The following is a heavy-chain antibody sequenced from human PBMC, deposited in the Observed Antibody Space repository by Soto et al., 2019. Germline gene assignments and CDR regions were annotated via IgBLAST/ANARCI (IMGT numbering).Heavy chain of an antibody. CDR1: GYTFTSYG. CDR3: ARDVGPNSGSYYYYYYYGMDV. J-gene: IGHJ6*02. Sequence: QVQLVQSGAEVKKPGASVKVSCKASGYTFTSYGISWVRQAPGQGLEWMGWFSAYNGNTNYAQKLQGRVTMTTDTSTSTAYMELRSLRSDDTAVYYCARDVGPNSGSYYYYYYYGMDVWGQGTTVTVSS. CDR2: FSAYNGNT. V-gene: IGHV1-18*01. D-gene: IGHD1-26*01.